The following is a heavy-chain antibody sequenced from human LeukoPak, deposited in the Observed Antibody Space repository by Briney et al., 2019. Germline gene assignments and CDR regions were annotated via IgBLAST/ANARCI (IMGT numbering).Heavy chain of an antibody. D-gene: IGHD3-10*01. CDR2: IHYSGSI. J-gene: IGHJ3*02. Sequence: SETLSLTCTVSGGSISSNSYFWGWIRQPPGKGLEWIGIIHYSGSIYYSPSLKSRPSISIDTSKNQFSLKLSSVTAADTAVYYCASQKTLVRGAIRLFDASDIWGQGTVVTVSS. V-gene: IGHV4-39*01. CDR1: GGSISSNSYF. CDR3: ASQKTLVRGAIRLFDASDI.